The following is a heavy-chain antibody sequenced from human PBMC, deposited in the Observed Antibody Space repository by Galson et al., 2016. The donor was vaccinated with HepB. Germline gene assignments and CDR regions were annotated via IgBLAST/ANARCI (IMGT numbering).Heavy chain of an antibody. CDR1: GYTFTSYA. V-gene: IGHV1-18*01. D-gene: IGHD1-26*01. Sequence: QSGAEVKKPGASVKVSCKASGYTFTSYAISWVRQAPGQGLEWMGWISAYNSNTNYAQKVQGRVTLTTDTSASTAYMELTSLRSDDTAVYYCATSLRGGYGGYWGQGTLVTVSS. CDR3: ATSLRGGYGGY. CDR2: ISAYNSNT. J-gene: IGHJ4*02.